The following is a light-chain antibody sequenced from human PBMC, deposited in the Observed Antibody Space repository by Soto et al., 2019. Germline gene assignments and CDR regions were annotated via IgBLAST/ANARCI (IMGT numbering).Light chain of an antibody. V-gene: IGLV2-23*02. Sequence: QSALSQPASVSGSPGQSITISCTGSSSDIGTYNLVSWYQHHPGKAPKLMIYEVSLRPSGISYRFSASKSGNTASLTISGLQAEDEADYHCCSYGGTDTWVFGGGTKLTV. J-gene: IGLJ2*01. CDR2: EVS. CDR1: SSDIGTYNL. CDR3: CSYGGTDTWV.